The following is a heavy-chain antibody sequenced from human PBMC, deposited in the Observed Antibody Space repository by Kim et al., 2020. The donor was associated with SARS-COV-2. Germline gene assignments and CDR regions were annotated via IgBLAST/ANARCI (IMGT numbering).Heavy chain of an antibody. CDR3: ARHNGEGSGSLSSY. Sequence: SETLSLTCTVSGDSISSYSWTWIRQPPGKGLEWIGYIYYTEYSFYNPSLKSRVTISVDTSKNQFSLKLSSVTAADTAVYYCARHNGEGSGSLSSYWGQGT. V-gene: IGHV4-59*08. J-gene: IGHJ4*02. D-gene: IGHD3-10*01. CDR1: GDSISSYS. CDR2: IYYTEYS.